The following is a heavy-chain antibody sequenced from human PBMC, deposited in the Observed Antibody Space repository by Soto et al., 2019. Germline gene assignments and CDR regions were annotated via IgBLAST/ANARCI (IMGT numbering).Heavy chain of an antibody. CDR2: ISYDGSNK. D-gene: IGHD6-19*01. V-gene: IGHV3-30*18. CDR1: GFTFSSYG. J-gene: IGHJ6*02. CDR3: AKDLRAVAGTRGFVYYYGMDV. Sequence: GGSLRLSCAASGFTFSSYGMHWVRQAPGKGLEWVAVISYDGSNKYYADSVKGRFTISRDNSKNTLYLQMNSLRAEDTAVYYCAKDLRAVAGTRGFVYYYGMDVWGQGTTVTVSS.